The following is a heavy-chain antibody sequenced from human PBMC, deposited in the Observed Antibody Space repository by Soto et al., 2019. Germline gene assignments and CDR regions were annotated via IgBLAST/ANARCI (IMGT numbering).Heavy chain of an antibody. CDR2: INAGNGNT. Sequence: QVQLVQSGAEVKKPGASVKVSCKASGYTFTSYAMHWVRQAPGQRLEWMGGINAGNGNTKYSQKFQGRVTITRDTSASTAYMELSSLRSEDTAVYYCARAYCSSTSCYSYYYYYGMDVWGQGTTVTVSS. J-gene: IGHJ6*02. V-gene: IGHV1-3*01. D-gene: IGHD2-2*01. CDR3: ARAYCSSTSCYSYYYYYGMDV. CDR1: GYTFTSYA.